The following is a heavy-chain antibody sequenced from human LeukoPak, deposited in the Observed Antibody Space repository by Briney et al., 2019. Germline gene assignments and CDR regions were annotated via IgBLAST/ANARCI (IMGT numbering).Heavy chain of an antibody. J-gene: IGHJ6*03. CDR1: GYTLTELS. V-gene: IGHV1-24*01. CDR2: FDPEDGET. Sequence: GASVKVSCKVSGYTLTELSMHWVRQAPGKGLEWMGGFDPEDGETIYAQKFQGRVTMTEDTSTDTAYMELSSLRSEDTAVYYCATESVVPAATVDYYYYMDVWGKGTTVTVSS. D-gene: IGHD2-2*01. CDR3: ATESVVPAATVDYYYYMDV.